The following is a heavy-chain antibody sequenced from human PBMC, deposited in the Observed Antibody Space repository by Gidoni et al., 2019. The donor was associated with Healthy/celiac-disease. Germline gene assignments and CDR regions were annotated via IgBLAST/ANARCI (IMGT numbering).Heavy chain of an antibody. CDR3: ARDGQGSTIFGVVIIGGGYYFDY. CDR2: ISAYNGNT. Sequence: QVQLVQSGAEVKKPGTSVKVSCKASGYTFTSYGISWVRQAPGQGLEWIGLISAYNGNTNYAQKLQGRVTMTTDTSTSTAYMELRSLRSDDTAVYYCARDGQGSTIFGVVIIGGGYYFDYWGQGTLVTVAS. D-gene: IGHD3-3*01. V-gene: IGHV1-18*01. CDR1: GYTFTSYG. J-gene: IGHJ4*02.